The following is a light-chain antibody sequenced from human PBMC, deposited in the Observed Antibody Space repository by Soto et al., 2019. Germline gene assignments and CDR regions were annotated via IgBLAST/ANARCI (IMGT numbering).Light chain of an antibody. Sequence: DIQMTQSPSSLSASEGDRVTITCQSSHDVSRNLNWFQQKPGKAPQLLIYDASNLERGVPSRFSGSGSGTDFTLTISSLQPEDVATYYGEQYYSMLSFGGGTEVEIK. J-gene: IGKJ4*01. V-gene: IGKV1-33*01. CDR2: DAS. CDR1: HDVSRN. CDR3: EQYYSMLS.